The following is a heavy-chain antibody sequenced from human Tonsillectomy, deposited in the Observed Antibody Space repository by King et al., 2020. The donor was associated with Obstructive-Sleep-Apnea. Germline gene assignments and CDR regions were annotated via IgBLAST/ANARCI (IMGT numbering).Heavy chain of an antibody. CDR3: AGGVGSSWYRRYWFDP. CDR1: GFTFSDYY. D-gene: IGHD6-13*01. CDR2: ISSSGSTI. Sequence: VQLVESGGGLVKPGGSLRLSCAASGFTFSDYYMSWIRQAPGKGLEWVSYISSSGSTIYYAYPVKGRFTISRDNAKNSLYLQMNSLRAEDTAVYYCAGGVGSSWYRRYWFDPWGQGTLVTVSP. J-gene: IGHJ5*02. V-gene: IGHV3-11*01.